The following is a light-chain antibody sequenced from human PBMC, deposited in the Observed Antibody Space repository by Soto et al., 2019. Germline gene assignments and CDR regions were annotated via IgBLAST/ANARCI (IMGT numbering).Light chain of an antibody. J-gene: IGKJ3*01. CDR3: QCFGDSPFT. Sequence: DIVLMQSPDTMYLSPGERATLSCRASETISSNYIAWYQQKPGQAPRLLTFGASTRATGIPDRFSSSWSGTDFTLTISRLDPEDCAVYYCQCFGDSPFTFCPGTKVD. CDR1: ETISSNY. V-gene: IGKV3-20*01. CDR2: GAS.